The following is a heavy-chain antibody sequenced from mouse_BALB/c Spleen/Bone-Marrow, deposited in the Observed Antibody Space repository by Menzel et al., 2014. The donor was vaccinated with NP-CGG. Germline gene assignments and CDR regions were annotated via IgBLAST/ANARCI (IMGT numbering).Heavy chain of an antibody. CDR3: SRHYYSTPYNAMDY. D-gene: IGHD1-1*01. J-gene: IGHJ4*01. CDR2: INPSNGGT. V-gene: IGHV1S81*02. Sequence: LQESGAELVKPGASVKLSCKASGYTFTNYYIYWVKQRPGQGLEWIGGINPSNGGTKFNEKFKNKATLTIDKSSSTAYIQLSSLTSEDSAVYYCSRHYYSTPYNAMDYWGQGTSVTVSS. CDR1: GYTFTNYY.